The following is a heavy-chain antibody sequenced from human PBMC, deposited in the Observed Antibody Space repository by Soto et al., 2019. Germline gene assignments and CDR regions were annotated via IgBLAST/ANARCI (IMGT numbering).Heavy chain of an antibody. V-gene: IGHV1-3*04. CDR1: GYTFTNFA. CDR2: INTGNDNT. CDR3: ARFLRGASAFDI. J-gene: IGHJ3*02. Sequence: QVQLVQSGAEVKKPGASVKLSCKASGYTFTNFAIHWVRQAPGQSLEWMGWINTGNDNTKYSQKFQGRVTITRDTSANTAYMELSSLTSEDTAVYYCARFLRGASAFDIWGQGTMVAVSS.